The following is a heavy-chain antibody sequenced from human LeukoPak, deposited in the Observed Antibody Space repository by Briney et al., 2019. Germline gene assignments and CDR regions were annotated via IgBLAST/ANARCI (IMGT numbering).Heavy chain of an antibody. CDR1: GGSISSYY. CDR2: IYYSGST. Sequence: PSETLSLTCTVSGGSISSYYWSWIRQPPGKGLEWIGYIYYSGSTNYNPSLKSRVTISVDTSKNQFSLKLSSVTAADTAVYYCARQSPYYYDSSGYYWFDPWGQGTLVTVSS. CDR3: ARQSPYYYDSSGYYWFDP. D-gene: IGHD3-22*01. J-gene: IGHJ5*02. V-gene: IGHV4-59*08.